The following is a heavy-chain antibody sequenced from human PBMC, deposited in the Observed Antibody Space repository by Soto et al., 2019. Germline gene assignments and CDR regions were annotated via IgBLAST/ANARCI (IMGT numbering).Heavy chain of an antibody. J-gene: IGHJ6*02. D-gene: IGHD2-2*01. V-gene: IGHV1-69*01. CDR1: GGTFSSYA. CDR3: ARGGDCSSTSCYSTGDYYYYYGMDV. CDR2: IIPIFGTA. Sequence: QVQRVQSGAEVKKPGSSVKVSCKASGGTFSSYAISWVRQAPGQGLEWMGGIIPIFGTANYAQKFQGRVTITADESTSTAYMELSSLRSEDTAVYYCARGGDCSSTSCYSTGDYYYYYGMDVWGQGTTVTVSS.